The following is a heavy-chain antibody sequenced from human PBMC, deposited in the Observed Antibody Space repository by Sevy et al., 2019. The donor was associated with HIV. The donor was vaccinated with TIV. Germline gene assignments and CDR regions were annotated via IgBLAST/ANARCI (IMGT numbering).Heavy chain of an antibody. CDR2: ISGSGGST. D-gene: IGHD6-6*01. CDR1: GFTFSSYA. Sequence: GGSLRLSCAASGFTFSSYAMSWVRQAPGKGLEWVSAISGSGGSTYNADSVKGRFTISRDNSKNTLYLQMNSLRAEDTAVYYCAKDKYSSSSGRGAFDIWGQGTMVTVSS. V-gene: IGHV3-23*01. CDR3: AKDKYSSSSGRGAFDI. J-gene: IGHJ3*02.